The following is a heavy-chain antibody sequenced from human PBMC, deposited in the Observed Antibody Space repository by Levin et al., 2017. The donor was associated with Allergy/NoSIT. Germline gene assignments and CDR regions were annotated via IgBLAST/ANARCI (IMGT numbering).Heavy chain of an antibody. CDR2: ISSSSGTI. CDR3: ARAPSGKRYFFDY. CDR1: EFSGFG. V-gene: IGHV3-48*04. Sequence: LSGGSLRLSCAASEFSGFGVSWVRQAPGKGLEWISFISSSSGTIYYADSVKGRFTISRDNAKNSLYLQMNSLRGDDTAVYYCARAPSGKRYFFDYWGQGPRVTVSP. J-gene: IGHJ4*02. D-gene: IGHD1-26*01.